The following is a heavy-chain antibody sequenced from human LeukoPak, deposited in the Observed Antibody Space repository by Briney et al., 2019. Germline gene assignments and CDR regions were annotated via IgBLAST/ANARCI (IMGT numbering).Heavy chain of an antibody. CDR3: ASANYYYYGMDV. J-gene: IGHJ6*02. CDR1: GGSISSYY. CDR2: IYYSGST. V-gene: IGHV4-59*08. Sequence: PSENLSLNCTVSGGSISSYYWSWIRQPPGKGLEWIGYIYYSGSTNYNPSLKSRVTISVDTSKNQFSLKLSSVTAADTAVYYCASANYYYYGMDVWGQGTTVTVSS.